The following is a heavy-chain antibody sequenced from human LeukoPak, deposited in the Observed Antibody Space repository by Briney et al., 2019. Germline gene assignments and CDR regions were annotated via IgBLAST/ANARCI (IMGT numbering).Heavy chain of an antibody. J-gene: IGHJ4*02. CDR3: ARDIGFGFDY. CDR1: GGTFSSYA. Sequence: ASVKVSCKASGGTFSSYAMSWVRQAPGKGLEWVSAISGSGGSTYYADSVKGRFTISRDNSKNTLYLQMNSLRAEDTAVYYCARDIGFGFDYWGQGTLVTVSS. CDR2: ISGSGGST. D-gene: IGHD3-16*01. V-gene: IGHV3-23*01.